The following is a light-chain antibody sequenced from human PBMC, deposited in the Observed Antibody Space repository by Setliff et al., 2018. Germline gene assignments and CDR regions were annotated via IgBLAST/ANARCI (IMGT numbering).Light chain of an antibody. V-gene: IGLV1-51*02. Sequence: QSVLTQPPSVSAAPGQKVTISCSGSSSNIGNNYVSWYQQLPGTAPKLLIYENYKRASGIPDRFSGSRSGTPATLGITGLQTGDEADYYCGTWDSSLSAYVFGTGTKV. CDR3: GTWDSSLSAYV. CDR2: ENY. J-gene: IGLJ1*01. CDR1: SSNIGNNY.